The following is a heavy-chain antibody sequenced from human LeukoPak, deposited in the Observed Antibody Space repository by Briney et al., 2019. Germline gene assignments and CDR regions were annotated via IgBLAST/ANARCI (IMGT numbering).Heavy chain of an antibody. CDR2: FYYSGSA. D-gene: IGHD3-10*01. CDR1: GGSISSGGFY. V-gene: IGHV4-31*11. Sequence: PSGTLSLTCAVSGGSISSGGFYWSWIRQPPGKGLEWIGYFYYSGSAYYNPSLKSRLTISADTSKNRFSLKLSSVTAADTAVYYCARDRTMVGGHDYWGQGTLVTVSS. CDR3: ARDRTMVGGHDY. J-gene: IGHJ4*02.